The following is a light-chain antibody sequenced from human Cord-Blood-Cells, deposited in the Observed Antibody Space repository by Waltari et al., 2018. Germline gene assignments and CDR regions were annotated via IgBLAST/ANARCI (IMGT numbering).Light chain of an antibody. CDR2: DVS. CDR3: SSYTSSSTWV. Sequence: QSALTQPASVSGSPGQSITISCTGTSSDVGGYTYVSWYQQHPGKAPKLMIYDVSKRPSGVYNRFSGSKSGNTASLTISGLQAEDEADYYCSSYTSSSTWVFGGGTKLTVL. V-gene: IGLV2-14*01. CDR1: SSDVGGYTY. J-gene: IGLJ3*02.